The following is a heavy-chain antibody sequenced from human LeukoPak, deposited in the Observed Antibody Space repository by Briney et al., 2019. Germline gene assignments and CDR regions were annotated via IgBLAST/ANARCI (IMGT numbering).Heavy chain of an antibody. J-gene: IGHJ4*02. D-gene: IGHD2-15*01. CDR3: ARLGSLVGYCSGGSCYDRRGPFDY. CDR2: IYPGDSDT. V-gene: IGHV5-51*01. CDR1: GYSFTSYW. Sequence: GASLKISCKGSGYSFTSYWIGWVRQMPGKGLEWMGIIYPGDSDTRYSPSFQGQVTISADKSISTAYLQWSSLKASDTAMYYCARLGSLVGYCSGGSCYDRRGPFDYWGQGTLVTVSS.